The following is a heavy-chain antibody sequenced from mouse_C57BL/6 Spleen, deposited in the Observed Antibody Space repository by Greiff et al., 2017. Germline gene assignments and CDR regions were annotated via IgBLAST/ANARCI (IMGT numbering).Heavy chain of an antibody. J-gene: IGHJ4*01. CDR1: GYTFTSYW. CDR2: IHPNSGST. CDR3: ARDGYYAMDY. D-gene: IGHD2-3*01. V-gene: IGHV1-64*01. Sequence: QVQLQQPGAELVKPGASVKLSCKASGYTFTSYWMHWVKQRPGQGLEWIGMIHPNSGSTNYNEKFKSKATLTVDKSSSTGYMQLSSLTSEDSAVYYCARDGYYAMDYWGQGTSVTVSA.